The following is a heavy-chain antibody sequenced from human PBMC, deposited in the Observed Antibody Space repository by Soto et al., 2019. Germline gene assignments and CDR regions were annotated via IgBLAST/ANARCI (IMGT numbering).Heavy chain of an antibody. CDR2: IYYTGST. J-gene: IGHJ4*02. CDR1: GDSISSYS. Sequence: PSETLSLTCTVSGDSISSYSWSWIRQPPGKGLEWMGYIYYTGSTYYNPSLNRRITMSVDMSKNQFSLRLTSVTAADTALYFCARAEFNSVWFPFDSWGQGAPVTV. D-gene: IGHD6-19*01. V-gene: IGHV4-59*04. CDR3: ARAEFNSVWFPFDS.